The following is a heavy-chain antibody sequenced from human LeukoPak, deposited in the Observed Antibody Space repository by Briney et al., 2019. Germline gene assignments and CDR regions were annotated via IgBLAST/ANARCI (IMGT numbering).Heavy chain of an antibody. Sequence: AGGSLRLSCAASGFTFSSYSMNWVRQAPGKGLEWVSYISSCSSTIYYADSVKGRFTISRDNAKNSLYLQMNSLRAEDTAVYYCARVTRIYSVDYWGQGTLVTVSS. D-gene: IGHD4-23*01. CDR2: ISSCSSTI. J-gene: IGHJ4*02. CDR3: ARVTRIYSVDY. V-gene: IGHV3-48*01. CDR1: GFTFSSYS.